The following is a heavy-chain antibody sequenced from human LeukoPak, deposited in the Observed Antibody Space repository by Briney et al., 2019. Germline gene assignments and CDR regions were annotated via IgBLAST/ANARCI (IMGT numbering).Heavy chain of an antibody. CDR1: GYTFTSYD. V-gene: IGHV1-24*01. Sequence: ASVKVSCKASGYTFTSYDINWVQQAPGKGLEWMGGFDPEDGETIYAQKFQGRVTMTEDTSTDTAYMELSSLRSEDTAVYYCATHADYYGSGTWGQGTLVTVSS. CDR2: FDPEDGET. J-gene: IGHJ4*02. D-gene: IGHD3-10*01. CDR3: ATHADYYGSGT.